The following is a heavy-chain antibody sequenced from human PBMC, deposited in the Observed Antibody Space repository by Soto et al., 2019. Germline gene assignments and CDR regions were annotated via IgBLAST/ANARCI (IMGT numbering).Heavy chain of an antibody. D-gene: IGHD4-4*01. Sequence: GGSLRLSCAASGFTFSNYAMTWVRQAPGKGLEWVSSISGGGDGTYYADSVRGRFTISRDNSKNTVFLQMNSLRAEDTAVYYCAKDDYSNLPGYWGQGTLVTVSS. CDR2: ISGGGDGT. CDR1: GFTFSNYA. CDR3: AKDDYSNLPGY. J-gene: IGHJ4*02. V-gene: IGHV3-23*01.